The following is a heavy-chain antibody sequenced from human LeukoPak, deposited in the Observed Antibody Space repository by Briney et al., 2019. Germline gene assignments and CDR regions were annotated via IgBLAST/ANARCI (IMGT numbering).Heavy chain of an antibody. V-gene: IGHV1-2*02. CDR2: INPNSGGT. CDR1: GYTFTGYY. CDR3: ARAELSDYDFWSGYPSADY. D-gene: IGHD3-3*01. J-gene: IGHJ4*02. Sequence: GASVKVSCKASGYTFTGYYMHWVRQAPGQGLEWMGWINPNSGGTNYAQRFQGRVTMTRDTSISTAYMELSRLRSDDTAVYYCARAELSDYDFWSGYPSADYWGQGALVTVSS.